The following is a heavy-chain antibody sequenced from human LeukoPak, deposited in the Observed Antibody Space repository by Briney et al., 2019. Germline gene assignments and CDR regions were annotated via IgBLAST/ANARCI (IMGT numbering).Heavy chain of an antibody. D-gene: IGHD6-25*01. CDR3: ARAHVAAGLAFDI. V-gene: IGHV3-13*01. J-gene: IGHJ3*02. Sequence: PGGSLRLSCAASGFTVSGYDMHWLRQPTGKGLEWVSGIGIPGDTYYPGSVKGRFTISRENAKNSFYLQMNSLRAEDTAVHYCARAHVAAGLAFDIWGQGTMVTVSS. CDR2: IGIPGDT. CDR1: GFTVSGYD.